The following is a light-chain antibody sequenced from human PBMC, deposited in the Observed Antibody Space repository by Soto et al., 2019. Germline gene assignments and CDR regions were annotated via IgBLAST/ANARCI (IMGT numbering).Light chain of an antibody. V-gene: IGKV1-8*01. Sequence: AIRMTQSPSSFSASTGDRVTMTCRASQGISSYLAWYQQQPGKAPKLLIYAASTLQSGVPSRFSGSGSGTDFTLTISCLQSEDFATYYCQQYYSYPITFGPGTKVDIK. CDR3: QQYYSYPIT. CDR2: AAS. CDR1: QGISSY. J-gene: IGKJ3*01.